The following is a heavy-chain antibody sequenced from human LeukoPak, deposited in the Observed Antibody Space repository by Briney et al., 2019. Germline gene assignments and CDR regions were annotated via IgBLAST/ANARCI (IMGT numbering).Heavy chain of an antibody. CDR1: GFTFSSYG. V-gene: IGHV3-30*02. Sequence: GGSLRLSCAASGFTFSSYGMHWVRQAPGKGLEWVAFIRYDGSNKYYADSVKGRFTISRDNAKNSLYLQMNSLRAEDTAVYYCASPIATADVGSYSPVWAFDIWGQGTMVTVSS. D-gene: IGHD1-26*01. CDR3: ASPIATADVGSYSPVWAFDI. CDR2: IRYDGSNK. J-gene: IGHJ3*02.